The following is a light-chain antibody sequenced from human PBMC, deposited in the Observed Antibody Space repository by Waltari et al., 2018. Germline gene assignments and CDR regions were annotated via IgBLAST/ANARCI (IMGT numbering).Light chain of an antibody. CDR2: DAS. Sequence: EIVLTQSPATLSLSPGERATLPCRASQSVSSYLAWYQQKPGQAPRLRIYDASSRTTGIPARLSGSGSGTDFTRTISSLEPEDFAVYYCQQRSNWPPRYTFGQGTKLEIK. J-gene: IGKJ2*01. CDR3: QQRSNWPPRYT. CDR1: QSVSSY. V-gene: IGKV3-11*01.